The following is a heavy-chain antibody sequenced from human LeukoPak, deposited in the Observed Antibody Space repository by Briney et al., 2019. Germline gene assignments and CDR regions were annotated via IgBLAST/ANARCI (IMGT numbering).Heavy chain of an antibody. V-gene: IGHV1-2*06. CDR1: GYTFTGYH. J-gene: IGHJ4*02. D-gene: IGHD6-13*01. Sequence: GASVKVSCKASGYTFTGYHIHWVLQAPGQGLDWMGLINPYSGDTNFAQKFQGRVTMTRDTSITTAYMDLSSLTPDDTAVYFCARDQGSLTRSWYTGYWGQGTQVTVSS. CDR3: ARDQGSLTRSWYTGY. CDR2: INPYSGDT.